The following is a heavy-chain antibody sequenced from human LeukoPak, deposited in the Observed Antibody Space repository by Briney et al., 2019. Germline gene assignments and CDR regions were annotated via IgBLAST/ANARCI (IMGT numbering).Heavy chain of an antibody. D-gene: IGHD5-12*01. V-gene: IGHV3-11*01. J-gene: IGHJ4*02. CDR2: ISTSGSSI. CDR3: ARDIVASTLFDY. CDR1: GFTFSDYY. Sequence: GGSLRLSCAASGFTFSDYYMSWIRQAPGKALEWIGYISTSGSSIQYADSMKGRFTISRDNAKNSLYLQMNSLRAEDTAVYYCARDIVASTLFDYWGQGTLVTVSS.